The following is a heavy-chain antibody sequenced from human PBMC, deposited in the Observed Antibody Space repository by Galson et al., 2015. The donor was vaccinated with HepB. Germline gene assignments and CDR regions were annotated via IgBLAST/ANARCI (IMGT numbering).Heavy chain of an antibody. J-gene: IGHJ5*02. CDR1: GYTFTTYA. D-gene: IGHD3-10*01. V-gene: IGHV7-4-1*02. Sequence: SVKVSCKASGYTFTTYAMNWVRQAPGQGLEWMGWINTKTGNPTYAQDFRGRFVFSLDTSVSTAYLQISSLKAEDTAAYYCATSPYYGSGTYYNAWFGPWGQGTLVTVPS. CDR2: INTKTGNP. CDR3: ATSPYYGSGTYYNAWFGP.